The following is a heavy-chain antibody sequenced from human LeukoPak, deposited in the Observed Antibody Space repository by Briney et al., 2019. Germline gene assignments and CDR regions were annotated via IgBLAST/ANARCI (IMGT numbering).Heavy chain of an antibody. CDR2: IYSGGRT. CDR1: GFTVSSNY. CDR3: ARGIEVYRPRFEY. J-gene: IGHJ4*02. D-gene: IGHD4-11*01. Sequence: GGSLRLSCAASGFTVSSNYMTWVRQAPGKGLEWVSVIYSGGRTYYADSVKGRFIISRDNSKNTLYLQMNSLRAEDTAVYYCARGIEVYRPRFEYWGQGTPVTVSS. V-gene: IGHV3-53*01.